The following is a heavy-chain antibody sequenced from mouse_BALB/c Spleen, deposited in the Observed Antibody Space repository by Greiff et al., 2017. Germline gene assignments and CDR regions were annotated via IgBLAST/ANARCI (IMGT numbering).Heavy chain of an antibody. CDR3: AREEQLGGYAD. J-gene: IGHJ3*01. V-gene: IGHV5-9-4*01. Sequence: EVMLVESGGGLVKPGGSLKLSCAASGFTFSSYAMSWVRQSPEKRLEWVAEISSGGSYTYYPDTVTGRFTISRDNAKNTLYLEMSSLRSEDTAMYYCAREEQLGGYADWGQGTLVTVAA. D-gene: IGHD4-1*02. CDR1: GFTFSSYA. CDR2: ISSGGSYT.